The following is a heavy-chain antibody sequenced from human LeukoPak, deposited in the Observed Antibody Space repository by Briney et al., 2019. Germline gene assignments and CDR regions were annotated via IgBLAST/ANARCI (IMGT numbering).Heavy chain of an antibody. Sequence: ASVKVSYKASGYTFTGYYMHWVRQAPGQGLEWMGWINPNSGGTNYAQKFQGRVTMTRDTSISTAYMELSRLRSDDTAVYYCASPKGSGYFNLVDLDYWGQGTLVTVSS. D-gene: IGHD3-22*01. CDR1: GYTFTGYY. CDR3: ASPKGSGYFNLVDLDY. CDR2: INPNSGGT. J-gene: IGHJ4*02. V-gene: IGHV1-2*02.